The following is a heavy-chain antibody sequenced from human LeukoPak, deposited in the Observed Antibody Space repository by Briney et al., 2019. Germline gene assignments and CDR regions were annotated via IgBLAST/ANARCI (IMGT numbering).Heavy chain of an antibody. J-gene: IGHJ4*02. Sequence: PSETLSVTCAVYGGSFSGYYWSWIRQPPGKGLEWIGEINHSGSTNYNPSLKSRVTISVDTSKNQFSLKLSSVTAADTAVYYCARGDYYGSGNSDYWGQGTLVTASS. CDR1: GGSFSGYY. V-gene: IGHV4-34*01. D-gene: IGHD3-10*01. CDR2: INHSGST. CDR3: ARGDYYGSGNSDY.